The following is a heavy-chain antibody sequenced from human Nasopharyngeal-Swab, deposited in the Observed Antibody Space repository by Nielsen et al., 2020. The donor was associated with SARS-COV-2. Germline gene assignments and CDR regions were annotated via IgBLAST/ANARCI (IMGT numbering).Heavy chain of an antibody. Sequence: GESLKISCAASGFTLNKYNFNWVRQAPGKGLEWVSSISSSSSYIYYADSVKGRFTISRDNAKNSLYLQMNSLRAEDTAVYYCARDGLDYDFWSAYFMDVWGQGTTVTVSS. CDR3: ARDGLDYDFWSAYFMDV. V-gene: IGHV3-21*01. CDR2: ISSSSSYI. D-gene: IGHD3-3*01. CDR1: GFTLNKYN. J-gene: IGHJ6*02.